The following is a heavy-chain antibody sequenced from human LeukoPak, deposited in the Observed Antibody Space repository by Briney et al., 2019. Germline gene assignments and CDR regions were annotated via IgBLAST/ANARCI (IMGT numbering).Heavy chain of an antibody. CDR3: ARAGALPWFDY. CDR2: TSYRSKWYN. J-gene: IGHJ4*02. Sequence: SQTLSLTCAISGDSVSTNSVAWNWIRQSPSRGLEWLGRTSYRSKWYNDYAVSVKSRITITPDTSKNQFSLRLNSVTPEDTAVYYCARAGALPWFDYWGQGTLVTVSS. V-gene: IGHV6-1*01. CDR1: GDSVSTNSVA. D-gene: IGHD3-10*01.